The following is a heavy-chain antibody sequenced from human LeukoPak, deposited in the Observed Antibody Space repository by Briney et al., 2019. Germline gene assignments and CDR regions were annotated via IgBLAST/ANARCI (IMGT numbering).Heavy chain of an antibody. CDR3: ARYYYDSSGSYYFDY. J-gene: IGHJ4*02. CDR2: IYYSGST. D-gene: IGHD3-22*01. CDR1: GGSISSYY. V-gene: IGHV4-59*01. Sequence: SETLSLTCTVSGGSISSYYWSWIRRPPGKGLEWIGYIYYSGSTNYNPSLKSRVTISVDTSKNQFSLKLSSVTAADTAVYYCARYYYDSSGSYYFDYWGQGTLVTVSS.